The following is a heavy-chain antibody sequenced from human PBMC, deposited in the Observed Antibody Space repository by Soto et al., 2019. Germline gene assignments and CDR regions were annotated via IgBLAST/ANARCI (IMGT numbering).Heavy chain of an antibody. Sequence: ASVKVSCKASGYTFTGYYVHWVRQAPGQGLEWMGWINPNSGDTYLAQRFQGRVTMNRDTSIGTAYMELRGLTSDDTAEYYCAKGGAIVAAGTRVYLYNAMDVWGQGITGTVSS. CDR2: INPNSGDT. D-gene: IGHD1-26*01. V-gene: IGHV1-2*02. CDR1: GYTFTGYY. J-gene: IGHJ6*02. CDR3: AKGGAIVAAGTRVYLYNAMDV.